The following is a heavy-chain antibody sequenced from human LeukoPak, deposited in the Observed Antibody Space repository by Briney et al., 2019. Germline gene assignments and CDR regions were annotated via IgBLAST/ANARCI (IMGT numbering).Heavy chain of an antibody. J-gene: IGHJ3*02. CDR2: ISYTGST. D-gene: IGHD4-23*01. CDR3: ARADLYGGNPFDAFDI. Sequence: PSETLSLTCSVSGGSISSYYWNWIRQPPGKGLEWIGYISYTGSTNYNPSLKSRATISVDTSKNQFSLKLSSVTAADTAIYLCARADLYGGNPFDAFDIWGQGTMVTVSS. V-gene: IGHV4-59*08. CDR1: GGSISSYY.